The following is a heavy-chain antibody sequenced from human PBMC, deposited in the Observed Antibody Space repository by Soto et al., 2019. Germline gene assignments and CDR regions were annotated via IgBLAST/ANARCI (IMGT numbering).Heavy chain of an antibody. J-gene: IGHJ5*02. Sequence: PSETLSLTCTVSGGSISSDSYYWGWIRQSPEKGLEWIASISYSGSTYYNPTLKSRLIISVDTSKSQFSLKLSSVTAADTAVYYCARGCSEGETYYDILTGYYFWRYWFDPWGQGTLVTVSS. CDR1: GGSISSDSYY. V-gene: IGHV4-39*01. D-gene: IGHD3-9*01. CDR3: ARGCSEGETYYDILTGYYFWRYWFDP. CDR2: ISYSGST.